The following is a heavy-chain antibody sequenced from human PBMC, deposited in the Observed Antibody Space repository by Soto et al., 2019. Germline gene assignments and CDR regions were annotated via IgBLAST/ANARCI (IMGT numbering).Heavy chain of an antibody. CDR1: GYTFTTSG. CDR3: ARVRGIPADADY. D-gene: IGHD2-2*01. CDR2: ISAYNGNT. J-gene: IGHJ4*02. V-gene: IGHV1-18*01. Sequence: QVQLVQSGAEVRKPGASVKVSCKASGYTFTTSGISWVRQAPGQGLEWMAMISAYNGNTNYAQKFQGRVTLTTDTPTSTAYMELRSLKSDGTATYYCARVRGIPADADYWGQGSLVTVSS.